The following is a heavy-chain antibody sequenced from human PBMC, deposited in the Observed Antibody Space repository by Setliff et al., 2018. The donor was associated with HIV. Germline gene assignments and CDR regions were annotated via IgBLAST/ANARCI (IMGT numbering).Heavy chain of an antibody. V-gene: IGHV4-61*02. CDR2: IYSSGST. J-gene: IGHJ4*02. D-gene: IGHD6-19*01. CDR1: GGSISSGNDY. Sequence: SETLSLTCTVSGGSISSGNDYWSWIRQPAGKGLEWIGRIYSSGSTNYNPSLKSRVTISVDTSKNQFSLKLRSVTAADTAVYYCEVAGQWGQGTLVTVSS. CDR3: EVAGQ.